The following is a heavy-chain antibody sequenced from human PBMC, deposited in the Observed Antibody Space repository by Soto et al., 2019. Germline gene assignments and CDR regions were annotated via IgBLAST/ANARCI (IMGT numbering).Heavy chain of an antibody. CDR2: INPSGGST. V-gene: IGHV1-46*01. D-gene: IGHD3-16*02. CDR1: GYTCTSYY. CDR3: ARVRLGYTPGDY. J-gene: IGHJ4*02. Sequence: GASVKVSCKASGYTCTSYYMHGVRQAPGQGLEWMGIINPSGGSTSYAQKFQGRVTMTRDTSTSTVYMELSSLRSEATAVYYCARVRLGYTPGDYWGQGTLVTVLL.